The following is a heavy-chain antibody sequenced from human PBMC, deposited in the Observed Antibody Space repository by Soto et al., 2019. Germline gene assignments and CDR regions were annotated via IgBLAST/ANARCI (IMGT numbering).Heavy chain of an antibody. Sequence: GGSLRLSCAASGFTFSSYGMHWVRQAPGKGLEWVAVISYDGSNKYYADSVKGRFTISRDNSKNTLYLQMNSLRAEDTAVYYCARESEDLTSNFDYWGQGTLVTVSS. CDR3: ARESEDLTSNFDY. J-gene: IGHJ4*02. CDR2: ISYDGSNK. CDR1: GFTFSSYG. V-gene: IGHV3-30*03.